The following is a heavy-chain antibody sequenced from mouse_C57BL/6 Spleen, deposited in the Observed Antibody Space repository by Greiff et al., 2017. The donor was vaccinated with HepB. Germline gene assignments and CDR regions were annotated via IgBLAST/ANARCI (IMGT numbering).Heavy chain of an antibody. J-gene: IGHJ2*01. CDR1: GYTFTDYY. D-gene: IGHD2-5*01. V-gene: IGHV1-26*01. CDR2: INPNNGGT. CDR3: ARGGYSTLDY. Sequence: EVQLQQSGPELVKPGASVKISCKASGYTFTDYYMNWVKQSHGKSLEWIGDINPNNGGTSYNQKFKGKATLTVDKSSSTAYMELRSLTSEDSAVYYCARGGYSTLDYWGQGTTLTVSS.